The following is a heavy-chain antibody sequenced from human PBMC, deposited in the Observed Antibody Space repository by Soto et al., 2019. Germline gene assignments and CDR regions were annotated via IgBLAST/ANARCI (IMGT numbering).Heavy chain of an antibody. V-gene: IGHV4-31*03. J-gene: IGHJ6*02. Sequence: SETLSLTCTVSGGSISSGGYYWSWIRQHPGKGLEWIGYIYYSGSTYYNPSLKSRVTISVDTSKNQFSLKLSSVTAADTAVYYCARDQDYYGSGRSINYYYYGMDVWGQGTTVTVSS. CDR2: IYYSGST. CDR3: ARDQDYYGSGRSINYYYYGMDV. D-gene: IGHD3-10*01. CDR1: GGSISSGGYY.